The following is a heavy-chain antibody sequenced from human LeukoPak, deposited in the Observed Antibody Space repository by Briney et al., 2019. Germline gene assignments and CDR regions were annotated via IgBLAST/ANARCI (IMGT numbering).Heavy chain of an antibody. CDR2: IYYSGST. CDR1: GGSFSGYY. CDR3: ARATSGWYGGDY. Sequence: PSETLSLTCAVYGGSFSGYYWSWIRQPPGKGLEWIGSIYYSGSTYYNPSLKSRVTISADTSKNQFSLKLSSVTAADTAVYYCARATSGWYGGDYWGQGTLVTVSS. D-gene: IGHD6-19*01. V-gene: IGHV4-34*01. J-gene: IGHJ4*02.